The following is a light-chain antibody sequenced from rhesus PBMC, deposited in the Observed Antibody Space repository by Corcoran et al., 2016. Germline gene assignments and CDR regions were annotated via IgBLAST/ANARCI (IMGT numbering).Light chain of an antibody. J-gene: IGKJ3*01. CDR3: MQALEFPFT. CDR1: QSLLDSEDGNTY. CDR2: EVS. V-gene: IGKV2-104*02. Sequence: DIVMTQTPLSLPVTPGEPASISCRSSQSLLDSEDGNTYLDWYLQTPGQSPQLLIYEVSNRASGVPDRFSGSGSDTDFKLKISRVEAEDVGVYYCMQALEFPFTFGPGTKLDIK.